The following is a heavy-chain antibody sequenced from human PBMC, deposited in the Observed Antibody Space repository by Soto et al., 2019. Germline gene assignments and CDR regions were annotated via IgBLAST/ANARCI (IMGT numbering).Heavy chain of an antibody. Sequence: QVQLVQSGAEVKKPGASVKVSCKASGYTFTSYGISWVRQAPGQGLEWMGWISAYNGNTNYSQKPQGRVTMPTDTSASTAYMELTCLSSDDTSVYYCARESSSSRHDYWCQGTLVTVSS. D-gene: IGHD6-13*01. V-gene: IGHV1-18*01. CDR3: ARESSSSRHDY. CDR2: ISAYNGNT. J-gene: IGHJ4*02. CDR1: GYTFTSYG.